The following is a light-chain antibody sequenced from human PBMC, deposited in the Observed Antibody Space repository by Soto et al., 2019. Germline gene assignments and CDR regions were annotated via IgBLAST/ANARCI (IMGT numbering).Light chain of an antibody. CDR1: QSISSW. Sequence: DIQMTQSPSTLSASVGDRVTITCRASQSISSWLAWYQQKPGKAPKLLIYKASSLESGVPSRFSGSGSGTEFTLTISSLQPDDFANYYCQHYNSYPWTFGQGTKVEIK. CDR3: QHYNSYPWT. J-gene: IGKJ1*01. CDR2: KAS. V-gene: IGKV1-5*03.